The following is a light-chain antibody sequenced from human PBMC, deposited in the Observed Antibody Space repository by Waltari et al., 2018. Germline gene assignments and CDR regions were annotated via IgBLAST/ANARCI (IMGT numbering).Light chain of an antibody. V-gene: IGLV2-11*01. J-gene: IGLJ3*02. CDR2: DVN. CDR1: RSDVGGYNY. CDR3: CSYAGSHGWV. Sequence: QSALTQPRSVSGSPGQSVTISCIGTRSDVGGYNYVSWYQQHPGEAPNRIIFDVNKRPSGVPERVSGSKSGNTASLTISGLQAEDEADYCCCSYAGSHGWVVGGGTNLAV.